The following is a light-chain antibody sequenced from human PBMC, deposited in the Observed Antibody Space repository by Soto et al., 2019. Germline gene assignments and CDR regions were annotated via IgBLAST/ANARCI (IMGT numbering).Light chain of an antibody. V-gene: IGKV1-5*03. J-gene: IGKJ1*01. Sequence: DIQMTQSPSTLSASVGDRVTITCRASQSISIWLAWYQQKPGKAPNLLISKASSLASGVPPRFSGSGSGTEFTLTVNSVQPDDFATYYCQQYNSDSTVGQRTKVEIK. CDR3: QQYNSDST. CDR2: KAS. CDR1: QSISIW.